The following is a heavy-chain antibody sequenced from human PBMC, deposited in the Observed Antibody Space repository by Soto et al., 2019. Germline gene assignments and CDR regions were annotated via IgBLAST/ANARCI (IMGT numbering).Heavy chain of an antibody. CDR3: ARGDGDSVDGNGYLARQ. CDR2: IKSDGSGT. CDR1: GFTFSSYW. J-gene: IGHJ4*02. Sequence: EVQLVESGGGSIQPGGSLRLSCVASGFTFSSYWMHWVRQAPGKGLVWVSRIKSDGSGTYYADSVEGRLTISRDNAKNTLYQQMNSLRAEDTDVYYCARGDGDSVDGNGYLARQWGQGALVTVSS. V-gene: IGHV3-74*01. D-gene: IGHD5-18*01.